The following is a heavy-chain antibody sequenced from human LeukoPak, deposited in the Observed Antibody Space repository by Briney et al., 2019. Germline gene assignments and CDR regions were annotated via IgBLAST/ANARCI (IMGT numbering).Heavy chain of an antibody. D-gene: IGHD4-23*01. CDR2: IIPIFGTA. V-gene: IGHV1-69*01. J-gene: IGHJ4*02. CDR3: ARGWLAETTVVTPYNY. CDR1: GGTFSSYA. Sequence: SVKVSRKASGGTFSSYAISWVRQAPGQGLEWMGGIIPIFGTANYAQKFQGRVTITAVESMSTAYMELSSLRSEDTAVYYCARGWLAETTVVTPYNYWGQGTLVTVSS.